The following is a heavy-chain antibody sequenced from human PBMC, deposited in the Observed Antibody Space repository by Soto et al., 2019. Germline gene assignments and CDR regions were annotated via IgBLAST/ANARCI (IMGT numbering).Heavy chain of an antibody. J-gene: IGHJ5*01. CDR1: GFPFRSYA. V-gene: IGHV3-23*01. Sequence: PVGSLIRSCAAAGFPFRSYAMSWVSPAPGKGLEWVSGISGSGDSTYYADSVKGRFTISRDNSKNTLYLQMNSLRAEDTAVYYCAMGYSYAPFDPWGQGTLVTVS. D-gene: IGHD5-18*01. CDR2: ISGSGDST. CDR3: AMGYSYAPFDP.